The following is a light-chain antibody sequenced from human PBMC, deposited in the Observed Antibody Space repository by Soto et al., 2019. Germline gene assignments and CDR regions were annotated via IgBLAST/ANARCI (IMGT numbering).Light chain of an antibody. Sequence: DVVMTQSPLSLPVTLGQPASISCRSSESLLYRDGGTYLNWFHQRPGQSPRRLIYKISNRDSGVPDRFSGSGSGTDFTLKISRVEAEDVGVYYCMQGTHWPWTFGQGTKVEIK. CDR1: ESLLYRDGGTY. V-gene: IGKV2-30*01. CDR2: KIS. CDR3: MQGTHWPWT. J-gene: IGKJ1*01.